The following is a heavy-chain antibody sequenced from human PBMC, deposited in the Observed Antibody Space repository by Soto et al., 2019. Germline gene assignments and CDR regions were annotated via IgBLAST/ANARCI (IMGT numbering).Heavy chain of an antibody. J-gene: IGHJ4*02. CDR1: RGDFKNYG. V-gene: IGHV1-69*12. CDR2: IVPVFGSA. Sequence: QVQLVQSGAEVKKPGSSVKISCKTSRGDFKNYGVSWVRQAPGQGLEWRGGIVPVFGSAKYGQIFEGRVTITGDDLTSTTFMELSGLKPEDTAIYDCAREIAATGFHFWGQGTLVIVSS. D-gene: IGHD3-9*01. CDR3: AREIAATGFHF.